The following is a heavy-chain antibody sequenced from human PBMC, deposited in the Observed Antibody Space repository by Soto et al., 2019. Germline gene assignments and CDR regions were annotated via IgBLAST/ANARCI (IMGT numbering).Heavy chain of an antibody. V-gene: IGHV4-39*07. D-gene: IGHD4-17*01. CDR1: GGSISGSSYY. Sequence: SETLSLTCSVSGGSISGSSYYWGWIRQPPGKGLEWIGSIYYSGSTYYNPSLKSRVTISVDTSKNQFSLKLSSVTAADTAVYYCAREWLKTTNDAFDIWGQGTMVTVSS. CDR3: AREWLKTTNDAFDI. J-gene: IGHJ3*02. CDR2: IYYSGST.